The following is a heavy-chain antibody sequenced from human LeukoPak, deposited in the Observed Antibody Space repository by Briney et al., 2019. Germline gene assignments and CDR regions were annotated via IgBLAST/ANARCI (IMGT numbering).Heavy chain of an antibody. J-gene: IGHJ3*02. Sequence: ASVKASCKASGYTFTSYGISWVRQAPGQGLEWMGWINAYNGNTNYAQKLHGRVTMTTDTSTSTAYMELRSLRADDTAVYYCARDGGSYYASGAFDSWRQGTMVTVSS. CDR2: INAYNGNT. V-gene: IGHV1-18*01. CDR1: GYTFTSYG. D-gene: IGHD1-26*01. CDR3: ARDGGSYYASGAFDS.